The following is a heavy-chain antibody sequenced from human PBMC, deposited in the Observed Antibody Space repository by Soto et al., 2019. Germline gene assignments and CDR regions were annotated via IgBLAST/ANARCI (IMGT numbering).Heavy chain of an antibody. J-gene: IGHJ3*02. CDR2: INGDGSAT. CDR3: AKFHPSWPFDM. CDR1: GFTFSRYV. V-gene: IGHV3-23*01. D-gene: IGHD5-12*01. Sequence: EVQLLESGGGLVQPGGSLRLYCAASGFTFSRYVLNWVRQAPGKGPEWVSAINGDGSATYYTDSVEGRFTISRDNSKNTLYLQMNSLGADDTAVYYCAKFHPSWPFDMWGQGTMVTVSS.